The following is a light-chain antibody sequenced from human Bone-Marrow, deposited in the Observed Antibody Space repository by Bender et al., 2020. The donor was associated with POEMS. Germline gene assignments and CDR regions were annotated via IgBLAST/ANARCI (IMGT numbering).Light chain of an antibody. V-gene: IGLV2-8*01. CDR1: SRDVGGYNF. CDR3: QSYDNSLGGWV. J-gene: IGLJ3*02. Sequence: QSALTQPPSASGSPGQSVTISCTGTSRDVGGYNFVSWYQQHPGKAPKLMIYDVTDRPSGVSNRFSGSKSGTSASLAITGLQAEDEGDYYCQSYDNSLGGWVFGGGTKLTVL. CDR2: DVT.